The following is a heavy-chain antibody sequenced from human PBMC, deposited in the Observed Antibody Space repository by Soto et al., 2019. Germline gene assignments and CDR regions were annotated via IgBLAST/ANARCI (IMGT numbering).Heavy chain of an antibody. D-gene: IGHD3-10*01. CDR2: IWSDGSNE. J-gene: IGHJ6*03. CDR3: ARERTFGDNKHNYMDV. CDR1: EFTFSRHG. Sequence: QVQLVESGGGVVQPGRSLRLSCAASEFTFSRHGMHWVRQAPGKGLQWVGVIWSDGSNEVYADSVKGRFIISRDNSKNMLYLQMNSLRAEDTAVYYCARERTFGDNKHNYMDVWGTGITVNVSS. V-gene: IGHV3-33*01.